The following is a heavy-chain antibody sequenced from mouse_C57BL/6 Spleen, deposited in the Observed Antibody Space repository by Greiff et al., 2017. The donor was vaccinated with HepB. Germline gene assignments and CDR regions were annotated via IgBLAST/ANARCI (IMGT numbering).Heavy chain of an antibody. J-gene: IGHJ1*03. Sequence: VQLQQPGAELVMPGASVKLSCKASGYTFTSYWMHWVKQRPGQGLEWIGEIDPSDSYTNYNQKFKGKSTLTVDKSSSTAYMQLSSLTSEDSAVYYCARGGFFYGSSQGYFDVWGTGTTVTVSS. CDR3: ARGGFFYGSSQGYFDV. D-gene: IGHD1-1*01. V-gene: IGHV1-69*01. CDR1: GYTFTSYW. CDR2: IDPSDSYT.